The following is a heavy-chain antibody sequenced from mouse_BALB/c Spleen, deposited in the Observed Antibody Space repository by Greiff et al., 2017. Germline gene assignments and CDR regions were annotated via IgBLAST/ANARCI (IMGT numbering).Heavy chain of an antibody. CDR3: ARGGLPFYYAMDY. Sequence: EVQGVESGPGLVKPSQSLSLTCTVTGYSITSDYAWNWIRQFPGNKLEWMGYISYSGSTSYNPSLKSRISITRDTSKNQFFLQLNSVTTEDTATYYCARGGLPFYYAMDYWGQGTSVTVSS. D-gene: IGHD3-3*01. CDR1: GYSITSDYA. J-gene: IGHJ4*01. CDR2: ISYSGST. V-gene: IGHV3-2*02.